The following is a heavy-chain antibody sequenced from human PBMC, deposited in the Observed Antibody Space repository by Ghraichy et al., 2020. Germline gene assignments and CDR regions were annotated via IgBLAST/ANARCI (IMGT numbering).Heavy chain of an antibody. CDR1: GGSVSSGSYY. CDR3: ARSMGELGMDV. V-gene: IGHV4-61*01. D-gene: IGHD3-16*01. J-gene: IGHJ6*02. Sequence: SETLSLTCTVSGGSVSSGSYYWSWIRQPPGKGLEWIGYIYYSGSTNYNPSLKSRVTISVDTSKNQFSLKLSSVTAADTAVYYCARSMGELGMDVWGQGTTVTVSS. CDR2: IYYSGST.